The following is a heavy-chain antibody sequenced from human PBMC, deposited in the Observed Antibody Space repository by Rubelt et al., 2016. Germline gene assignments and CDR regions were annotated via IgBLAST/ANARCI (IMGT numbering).Heavy chain of an antibody. CDR1: GGSFSGYY. D-gene: IGHD3-3*01. CDR3: ARRGAIFGVVIYFDY. CDR2: INHSGST. V-gene: IGHV4-34*01. Sequence: QVQLQQWGAGLLKPSETLSLTCAVYGGSFSGYYWSWIRQPPGKGLEWIGEINHSGSTNYNPSLKSRVTISVDTSKNQFSRKLSSVTAADTAVYYCARRGAIFGVVIYFDYWGQGTLVTVSS. J-gene: IGHJ4*02.